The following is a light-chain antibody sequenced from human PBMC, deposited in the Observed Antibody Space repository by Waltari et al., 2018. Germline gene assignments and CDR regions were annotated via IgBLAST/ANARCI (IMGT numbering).Light chain of an antibody. Sequence: DIQMTQSPSSLSASVGDSVTITCRASQSISIYLNWYQQKPGKAPKLLISAVYSLQSGVPSRFSGSGSGTDFALTISSLQPEDCATYYCQQSSRTPPWTFGQGTQVEIK. V-gene: IGKV1-39*01. J-gene: IGKJ1*01. CDR1: QSISIY. CDR2: AVY. CDR3: QQSSRTPPWT.